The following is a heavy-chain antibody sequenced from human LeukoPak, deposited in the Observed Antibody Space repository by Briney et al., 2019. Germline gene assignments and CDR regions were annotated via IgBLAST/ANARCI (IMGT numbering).Heavy chain of an antibody. V-gene: IGHV3-30-3*02. Sequence: GGSLRLSCAASGFTFSSYAMHWVRQAPGKGLEWVAVISYDGSNKYYADSVKGRFTISRDNSKNTLYLQMNSLRAEDTAVYYCAKPVTVDYGDYTLDYWGQGTLVTVSS. CDR1: GFTFSSYA. CDR2: ISYDGSNK. CDR3: AKPVTVDYGDYTLDY. J-gene: IGHJ4*02. D-gene: IGHD4-17*01.